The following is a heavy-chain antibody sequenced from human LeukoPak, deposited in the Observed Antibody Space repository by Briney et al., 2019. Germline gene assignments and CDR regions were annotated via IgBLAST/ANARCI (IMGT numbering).Heavy chain of an antibody. Sequence: PGGSLRLSCAASGFTFSSYAMTWVRQAPGKGLEWVSAISGSGGSTYYADSVKGRFTISRDNAKNTLYLQMNSLRAEDTAVYYCAKLIVGGSQSESGWGQGTLVTVSS. V-gene: IGHV3-23*01. J-gene: IGHJ4*02. CDR2: ISGSGGST. D-gene: IGHD1-26*01. CDR3: AKLIVGGSQSESG. CDR1: GFTFSSYA.